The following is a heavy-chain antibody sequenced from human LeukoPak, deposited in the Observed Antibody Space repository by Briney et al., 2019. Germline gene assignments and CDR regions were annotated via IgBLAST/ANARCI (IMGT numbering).Heavy chain of an antibody. CDR1: GFTFSSYA. D-gene: IGHD3-10*01. CDR3: AKVALNYYGSGSYYGMDV. Sequence: PGGSLRLSCAASGFTFSSYAMSWARHAPGKGLGWVSAISGSGGSTYYADSVKGRFTISRDNSKNTLYLQMNSLRAEDTAVYYCAKVALNYYGSGSYYGMDVWGQGTTVTVSS. V-gene: IGHV3-23*01. CDR2: ISGSGGST. J-gene: IGHJ6*02.